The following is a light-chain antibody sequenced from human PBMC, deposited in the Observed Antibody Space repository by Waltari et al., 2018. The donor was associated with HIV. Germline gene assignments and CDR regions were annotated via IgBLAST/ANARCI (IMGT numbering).Light chain of an antibody. J-gene: IGKJ4*01. Sequence: DIQLTQSPSILSASVGDRVTITCRTSQGISSDVAWYQQKPGKAPKLLIYDASTLQSGVPSMFSGSGSGTEFTLTISSLQPEDFATYYCQQLESYTQISFGGGTKVGIK. CDR1: QGISSD. CDR3: QQLESYTQIS. CDR2: DAS. V-gene: IGKV1-9*01.